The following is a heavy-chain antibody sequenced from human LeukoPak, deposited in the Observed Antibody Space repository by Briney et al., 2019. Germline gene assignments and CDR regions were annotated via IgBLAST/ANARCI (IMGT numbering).Heavy chain of an antibody. J-gene: IGHJ4*02. V-gene: IGHV4-39*07. D-gene: IGHD1-26*01. CDR1: GVSISSSNYY. Sequence: PSETLSLTCSASGVSISSSNYYWGWIRQPPGKGLEWIGSIYYTGNTYYNPSLKSRVTISVDTSKNQFSLKLSSVTAADTAVYYCARETPGTYLDSWGQGTLVTVSS. CDR2: IYYTGNT. CDR3: ARETPGTYLDS.